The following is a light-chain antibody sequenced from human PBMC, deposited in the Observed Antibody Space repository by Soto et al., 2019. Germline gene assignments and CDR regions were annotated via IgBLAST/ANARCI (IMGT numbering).Light chain of an antibody. CDR3: QQYGSSPLT. J-gene: IGKJ4*01. CDR2: GAS. Sequence: EIVVTQSPGTLSLAPGERATLSCRASQSVSSSYLAWYQQKPGQAPRLLIYGASSRATGIPDRFSGSGSGTDFTLILSRLEPEDFAVYYCQQYGSSPLTFVGGTKVEIK. CDR1: QSVSSSY. V-gene: IGKV3-20*01.